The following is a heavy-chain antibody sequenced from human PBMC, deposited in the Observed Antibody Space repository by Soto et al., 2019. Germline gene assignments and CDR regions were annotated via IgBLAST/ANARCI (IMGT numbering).Heavy chain of an antibody. J-gene: IGHJ3*02. V-gene: IGHV3-23*01. D-gene: IGHD3-10*01. CDR1: GFTFSTYA. Sequence: QLLESGGDLVQPGGSLRLSCAASGFTFSTYAMSWVRQAPGKGLEWVSTISSSGGNTYYTDSVKGRFTISRDNSKNTLYLQMNSLRAEDTAIYYCAKRPTSTGFGDPFDIWGQGTMVTVSS. CDR2: ISSSGGNT. CDR3: AKRPTSTGFGDPFDI.